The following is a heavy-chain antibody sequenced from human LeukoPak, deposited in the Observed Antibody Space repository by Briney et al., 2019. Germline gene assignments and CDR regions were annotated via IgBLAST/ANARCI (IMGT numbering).Heavy chain of an antibody. V-gene: IGHV3-30*18. CDR2: ISYDGSNK. D-gene: IGHD6-19*01. CDR1: GFSFSSYG. Sequence: GGSLRLSCAASGFSFSSYGLHWVRQAPGKGLEWVAVISYDGSNKYYADSVKGRFTISRDNSKNTLDLQMNSLRAEDTAVYFCAKMPASSGSYYFDYWGQGTLVTVSS. J-gene: IGHJ4*02. CDR3: AKMPASSGSYYFDY.